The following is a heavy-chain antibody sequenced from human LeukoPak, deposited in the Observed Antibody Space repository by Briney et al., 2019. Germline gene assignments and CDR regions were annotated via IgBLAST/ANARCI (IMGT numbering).Heavy chain of an antibody. CDR3: AREGRMGTADAFDV. Sequence: GGSLRLSCAASGFTFNNYEMHWVRQTAGKGLEWFSAVGIAGDTFYAGSVKGRFSNSRDNAESSLFLQMNSLRAGDTAVYYCAREGRMGTADAFDVWGQGTMVTVSS. V-gene: IGHV3-13*01. D-gene: IGHD1-14*01. CDR1: GFTFNNYE. J-gene: IGHJ3*01. CDR2: VGIAGDT.